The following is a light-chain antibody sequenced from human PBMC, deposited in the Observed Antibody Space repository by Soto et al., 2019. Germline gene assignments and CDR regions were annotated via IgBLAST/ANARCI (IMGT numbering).Light chain of an antibody. CDR2: KAS. Sequence: DIQMTQSPSIVSASVGDRVTITCRASQSISSWLAWYQQKPGKAPKILIYKASSLDSGVPYRFSGSGSGTEFTLTISSLQPDDFATYYCQQYNGYRWTFGQGTKVDIK. CDR3: QQYNGYRWT. V-gene: IGKV1-5*03. J-gene: IGKJ1*01. CDR1: QSISSW.